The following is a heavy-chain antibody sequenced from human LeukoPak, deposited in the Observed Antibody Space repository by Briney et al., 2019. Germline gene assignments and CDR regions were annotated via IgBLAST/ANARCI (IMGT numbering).Heavy chain of an antibody. CDR1: GGSISSYY. CDR2: IYYSGST. Sequence: PSETLSLTCTVSGGSISSYYWTWIRQPPGKGLEWIGYIYYSGSTNYNPSLKSRVTISVDTSKNQFSLKLSSVTAADTAVYYCAKDPTYYYDPSPLDYWGQGTLVTVSS. J-gene: IGHJ4*02. D-gene: IGHD3-22*01. CDR3: AKDPTYYYDPSPLDY. V-gene: IGHV4-59*12.